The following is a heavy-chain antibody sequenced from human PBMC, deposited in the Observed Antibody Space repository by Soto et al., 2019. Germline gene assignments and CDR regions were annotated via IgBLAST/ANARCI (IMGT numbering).Heavy chain of an antibody. Sequence: GGSLRLSCAASGFTVSSNYMSWVRQAPGKGLEWGSVIYSGGSTYYADSVKGRFTITRDNSKNTLYLQMNSLRAEDTAVYYCARGKGIAVADAFDIWGQGTMVTVSS. CDR3: ARGKGIAVADAFDI. CDR2: IYSGGST. CDR1: GFTVSSNY. D-gene: IGHD6-19*01. V-gene: IGHV3-66*01. J-gene: IGHJ3*02.